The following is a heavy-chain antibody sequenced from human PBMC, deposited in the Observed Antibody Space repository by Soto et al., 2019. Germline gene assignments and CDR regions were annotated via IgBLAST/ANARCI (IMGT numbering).Heavy chain of an antibody. D-gene: IGHD6-19*01. CDR2: INHSGST. J-gene: IGHJ5*02. Sequence: SETLSLTCAVYGGSFSGYYWSWIRQPPGKGLEWIGEINHSGSTNYNPSLKSRVTISVDTSKNQFSLKLSSVTAADTAVYYCARVGRIAVAQWGGFDPWGQGTLVTVSS. V-gene: IGHV4-34*01. CDR1: GGSFSGYY. CDR3: ARVGRIAVAQWGGFDP.